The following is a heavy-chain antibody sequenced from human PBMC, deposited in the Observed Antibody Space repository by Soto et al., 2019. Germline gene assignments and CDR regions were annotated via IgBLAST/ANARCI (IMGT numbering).Heavy chain of an antibody. CDR3: ARERYSSSWNGAEYFQH. Sequence: QVQLVQSGAEVKKPGSSVKVSCKASGGTFSSYAISWVRQAPGQGLEWMGGIIPIFGTANYAQKFQGRVTITADENTSTANMELSSLSSADTAVYYCARERYSSSWNGAEYFQHWGQGTLVTVSS. J-gene: IGHJ1*01. CDR1: GGTFSSYA. V-gene: IGHV1-69*01. CDR2: IIPIFGTA. D-gene: IGHD6-13*01.